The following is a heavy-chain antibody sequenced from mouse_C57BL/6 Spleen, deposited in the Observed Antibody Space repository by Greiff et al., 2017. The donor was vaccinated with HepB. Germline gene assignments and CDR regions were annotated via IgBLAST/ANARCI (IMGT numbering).Heavy chain of an antibody. CDR3: ARLTNYTRFAY. CDR1: GFTFSSYT. J-gene: IGHJ3*01. V-gene: IGHV5-9*01. D-gene: IGHD1-1*01. CDR2: ISGGGGNT. Sequence: EVNLVESGGGLVKPGGSLKLSCAASGFTFSSYTMSWVRQTPEKRLEWVATISGGGGNTYYPDSVKGRFTISRDNAKNTLYLQMSSLRSEDTALYYCARLTNYTRFAYWGQGTLVTVSA.